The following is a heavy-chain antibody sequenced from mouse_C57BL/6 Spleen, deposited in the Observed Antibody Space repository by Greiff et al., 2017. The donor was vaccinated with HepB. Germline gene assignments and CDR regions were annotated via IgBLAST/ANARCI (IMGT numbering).Heavy chain of an antibody. CDR2: INPNNGGT. CDR1: GYTFTDYY. D-gene: IGHD2-1*01. Sequence: EVQLQQSGPELVKPGASVKISCKASGYTFTDYYMNWVKQSHGKSLEWIGDINPNNGGTSYNQKFKGKATLTVDKSSSTAYMELRSLTSEDSAVYYWARWNYYGNYYYAMDYWGQGTSVTVSS. CDR3: ARWNYYGNYYYAMDY. J-gene: IGHJ4*01. V-gene: IGHV1-26*01.